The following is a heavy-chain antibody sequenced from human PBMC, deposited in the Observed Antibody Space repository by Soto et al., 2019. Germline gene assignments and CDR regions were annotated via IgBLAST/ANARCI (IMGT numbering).Heavy chain of an antibody. CDR1: GFTFSTYA. J-gene: IGHJ4*02. V-gene: IGHV3-23*01. CDR3: AKQRAGYGSGSDTFYFDF. D-gene: IGHD3-10*01. Sequence: GGSLILSCPTSGFTFSTYAINWVRQAPGKGLEWVSALSGSGGTTYYADSVRGRFTISRDNSKNTLFLQMSSLRAEDTALYYCAKQRAGYGSGSDTFYFDFWGQGSLVTVSS. CDR2: LSGSGGTT.